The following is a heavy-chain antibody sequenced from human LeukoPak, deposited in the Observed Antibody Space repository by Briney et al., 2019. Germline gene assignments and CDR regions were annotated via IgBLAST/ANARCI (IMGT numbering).Heavy chain of an antibody. CDR2: INHSGST. CDR1: GGSFSGYY. V-gene: IGHV4-34*01. D-gene: IGHD1-1*01. Sequence: SSETLSLTCAVYGGSFSGYYWSWIRQPPGKGLEWIGEINHSGSTNYNPSLKSRVTISVDTSKNQFSLKLSSVTAADTAIYYCARKQHLEPSYYYYYYMDVWGRGTTVTVSS. J-gene: IGHJ6*03. CDR3: ARKQHLEPSYYYYYYMDV.